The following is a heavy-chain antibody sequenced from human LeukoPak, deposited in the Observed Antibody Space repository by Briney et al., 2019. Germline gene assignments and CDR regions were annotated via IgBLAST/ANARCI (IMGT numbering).Heavy chain of an antibody. Sequence: PGGSPRLSCAASGFTFSSYAMSWVRQAPGKGLEWVSTSSGSGGSTYYSDSVKGRFTISRDNSKNTPYLQMNSLRAEDTAVYYCAKDPPPYGGNSLGYFQHWGQGTLVTVSS. V-gene: IGHV3-23*01. CDR2: SSGSGGST. CDR1: GFTFSSYA. CDR3: AKDPPPYGGNSLGYFQH. J-gene: IGHJ1*01. D-gene: IGHD4-23*01.